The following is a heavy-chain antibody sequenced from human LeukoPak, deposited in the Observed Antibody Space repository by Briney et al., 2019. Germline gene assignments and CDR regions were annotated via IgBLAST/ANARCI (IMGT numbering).Heavy chain of an antibody. D-gene: IGHD2-21*01. CDR2: IRYDGSNK. V-gene: IGHV3-30*02. CDR1: GFTFSSYG. Sequence: PGGSLRLSCAASGFTFSSYGMHWVRQAPGKGLEWVAFIRYDGSNKYYADSVKGRFTISRDNSKNMHYLQMNSLRAGDTAVYYCARDQGVVFGYFDYWGQGALVTVSS. J-gene: IGHJ4*02. CDR3: ARDQGVVFGYFDY.